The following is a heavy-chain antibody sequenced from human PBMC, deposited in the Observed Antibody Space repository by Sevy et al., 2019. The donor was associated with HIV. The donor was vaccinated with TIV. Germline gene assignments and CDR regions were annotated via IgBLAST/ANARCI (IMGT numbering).Heavy chain of an antibody. CDR3: AREIAARPGYFPGLDL. J-gene: IGHJ6*01. Sequence: ASVKVSCKASEYTFIGYYIHWVRQAPGQGLEWMGRVNPDTGDTNYAQNFHGRVTMTRDTSISKAYMELNRLRSDDTAVYYCAREIAARPGYFPGLDLWGQGTTVTVSS. CDR2: VNPDTGDT. D-gene: IGHD6-6*01. CDR1: EYTFIGYY. V-gene: IGHV1-2*06.